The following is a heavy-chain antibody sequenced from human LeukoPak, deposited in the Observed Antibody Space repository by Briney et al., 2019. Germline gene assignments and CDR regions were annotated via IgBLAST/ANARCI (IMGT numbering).Heavy chain of an antibody. J-gene: IGHJ4*02. CDR2: IWYDGSNK. V-gene: IGHV3-33*08. D-gene: IGHD6-19*01. CDR3: AREVDSSGWSLDY. Sequence: PGGSLRLSRAVSGPIRSSDGFDWVRQAPGKGLEWVAVIWYDGSNKYYADSVKGRFTISRDNSKNTLYLQMNSLRAEDTAVYYCAREVDSSGWSLDYWGQGTLVTVSS. CDR1: GPIRSSDG.